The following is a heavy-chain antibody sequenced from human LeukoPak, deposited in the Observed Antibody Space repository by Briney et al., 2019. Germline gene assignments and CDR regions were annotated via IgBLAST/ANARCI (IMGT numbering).Heavy chain of an antibody. D-gene: IGHD6-6*01. CDR3: ARVMAARREDLNWFDP. V-gene: IGHV4-39*07. CDR2: IYYSGNT. Sequence: SETLFLTCTVSGGSISSSGSSWGWVRQPPGKGLEWIVSIYYSGNTYNPSLKRRVTISVDTSKNQFSLNLTSVNAADTAVYYCARVMAARREDLNWFDPWGQGTLVTVSS. CDR1: GGSISSSGSS. J-gene: IGHJ5*02.